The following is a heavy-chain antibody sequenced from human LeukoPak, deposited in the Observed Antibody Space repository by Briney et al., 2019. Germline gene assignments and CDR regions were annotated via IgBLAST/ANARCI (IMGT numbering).Heavy chain of an antibody. CDR2: VYSGGST. CDR3: ARHSSSWYGYFQH. Sequence: GGSLRLSCAASGFTFSSYAMSWVRQAPGKGLEWVSVVYSGGSTHYADSVRGRFTISRDNSKNTLFLQMNSLRTEDTAVYYCARHSSSWYGYFQHWGQGTLVTVSS. D-gene: IGHD6-13*01. V-gene: IGHV3-66*04. J-gene: IGHJ1*01. CDR1: GFTFSSYA.